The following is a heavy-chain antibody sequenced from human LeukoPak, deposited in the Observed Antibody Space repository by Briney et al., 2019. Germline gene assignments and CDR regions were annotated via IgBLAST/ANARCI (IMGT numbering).Heavy chain of an antibody. CDR3: ARAGGWARGDYKGDAFDS. Sequence: ASVKVSCKASGYTFTNFGISWVRQAPGQGLEWMGWISVYKVDTNYAQILQGRVTMTTDTSTSTAYMELRSLRSDDTAVYCCARAGGWARGDYKGDAFDSWGEGTMVTVSS. CDR2: ISVYKVDT. D-gene: IGHD6-19*01. V-gene: IGHV1-18*01. J-gene: IGHJ3*02. CDR1: GYTFTNFG.